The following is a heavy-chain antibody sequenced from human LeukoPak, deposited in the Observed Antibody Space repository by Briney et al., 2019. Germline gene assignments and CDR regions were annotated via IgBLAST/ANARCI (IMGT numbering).Heavy chain of an antibody. D-gene: IGHD3-9*01. J-gene: IGHJ6*03. CDR2: ISYDGSNK. Sequence: GGSLRLSCAASGFTFSSYAMHWVRQAPGKGLEWVAVISYDGSNKYYADSVKGRFTISRDNSKNTLYLQMNSLRAEDTAVYYCARGPSSPVLRYFDWFVNGHYYMDVWGKGTTVTVSS. CDR3: ARGPSSPVLRYFDWFVNGHYYMDV. V-gene: IGHV3-30*04. CDR1: GFTFSSYA.